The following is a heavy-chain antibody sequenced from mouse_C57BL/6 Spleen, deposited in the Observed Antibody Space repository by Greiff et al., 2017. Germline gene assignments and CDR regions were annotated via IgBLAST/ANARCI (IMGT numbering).Heavy chain of an antibody. Sequence: DVQLVESEGGLVQPGSSMKLSCTASGFTFSDYYMPWVRQVPEKGLEWVANINDDGSSTYYLDSLKSRFIISRDNAKNILYLQMSSLKSEDTATYYCARVHITTVVATGYFDVWGTGTTVTVSS. V-gene: IGHV5-16*01. CDR2: INDDGSST. CDR1: GFTFSDYY. CDR3: ARVHITTVVATGYFDV. D-gene: IGHD1-1*01. J-gene: IGHJ1*03.